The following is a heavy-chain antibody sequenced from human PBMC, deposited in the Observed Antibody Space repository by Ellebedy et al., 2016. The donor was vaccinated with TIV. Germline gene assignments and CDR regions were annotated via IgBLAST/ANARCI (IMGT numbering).Heavy chain of an antibody. CDR1: GFTFSSYG. Sequence: GGSLRLSXAASGFTFSSYGMHWVRQAPGKGLEWVAVIWYDGSNKYYADSVKGRFTISRDNSKNTLYLQMNSLRAEDTAVYYCARAKWELLLRYMDVWGKGTTVTVSS. J-gene: IGHJ6*03. D-gene: IGHD1-26*01. V-gene: IGHV3-33*01. CDR3: ARAKWELLLRYMDV. CDR2: IWYDGSNK.